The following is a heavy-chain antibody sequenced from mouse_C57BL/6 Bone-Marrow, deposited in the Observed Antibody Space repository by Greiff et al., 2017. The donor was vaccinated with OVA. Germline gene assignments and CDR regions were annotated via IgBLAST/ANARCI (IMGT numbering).Heavy chain of an antibody. CDR1: GYTFTSYG. CDR2: IYPRSGNT. V-gene: IGHV1-81*01. J-gene: IGHJ3*01. Sequence: QVQLKQSGAELARPGASVKLSCKASGYTFTSYGISWVKQRTGQGLEWIGEIYPRSGNTYYNEKFKGKATLTADKSSSTAYMELRSLTSEDSAVYYCARILNYYGSSSWFAYWGQGTLVTVSA. D-gene: IGHD1-1*01. CDR3: ARILNYYGSSSWFAY.